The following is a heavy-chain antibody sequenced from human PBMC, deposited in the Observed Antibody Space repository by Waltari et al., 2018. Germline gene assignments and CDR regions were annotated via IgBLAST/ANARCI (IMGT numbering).Heavy chain of an antibody. D-gene: IGHD2-15*01. Sequence: QLQLQESGPGLVKPSETLSLPCTVSGGSISSSSYYWGWIRQPPGKGLEWIGSIYYSGSTYYNPSLKSRVTISVDTSKNQFSLKLSSVTAADTAVYYCASLRYCSGGSCYGFDYWGQGTLVTVSS. CDR3: ASLRYCSGGSCYGFDY. V-gene: IGHV4-39*01. J-gene: IGHJ4*02. CDR1: GGSISSSSYY. CDR2: IYYSGST.